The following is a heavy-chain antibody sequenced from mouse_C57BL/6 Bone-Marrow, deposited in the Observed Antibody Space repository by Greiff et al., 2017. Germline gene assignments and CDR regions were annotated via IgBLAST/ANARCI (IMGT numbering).Heavy chain of an antibody. J-gene: IGHJ2*01. Sequence: EVKLMESEGGLVQPGSSMKLSCTASGFTFSDYYMAWVRQVPEKGLEWVANINYDGSSTYYLDSLKSRFIISRDNAKNILYLQMSSLKSEDTATYYCARDRGSSYENYFDYWGQGTTLTVSS. CDR3: ARDRGSSYENYFDY. CDR2: INYDGSST. V-gene: IGHV5-16*01. CDR1: GFTFSDYY. D-gene: IGHD1-1*01.